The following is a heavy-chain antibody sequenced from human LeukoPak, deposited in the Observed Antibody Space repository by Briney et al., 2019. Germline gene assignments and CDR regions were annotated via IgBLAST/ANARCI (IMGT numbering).Heavy chain of an antibody. CDR2: INPSGGST. CDR1: GYTFTSYY. D-gene: IGHD1-1*01. Sequence: ASVKVSCKASGYTFTSYYMHWVRQAPGQGLEWMGIINPSGGSTSYAQKFQGRVTMTRDTSTSTVYMELSSLRSEDTAVYYCARDLVQLERRGWFDPWGQGTLVTVSS. J-gene: IGHJ5*02. V-gene: IGHV1-46*01. CDR3: ARDLVQLERRGWFDP.